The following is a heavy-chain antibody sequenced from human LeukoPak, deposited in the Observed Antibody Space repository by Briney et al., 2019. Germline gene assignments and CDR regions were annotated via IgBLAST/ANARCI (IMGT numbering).Heavy chain of an antibody. CDR1: GGSISSSSYY. CDR3: ARRVAAAGTGHPRFDY. CDR2: IYYSGST. V-gene: IGHV4-39*01. Sequence: SETLSLTCTVSGGSISSSSYYWGWIRQPPGKGLERIGSIYYSGSTYYNPSLKSRVTISVDTSKNQFSLKLSSVTAADTAVYYCARRVAAAGTGHPRFDYWGQGTLVTVSS. J-gene: IGHJ4*02. D-gene: IGHD6-13*01.